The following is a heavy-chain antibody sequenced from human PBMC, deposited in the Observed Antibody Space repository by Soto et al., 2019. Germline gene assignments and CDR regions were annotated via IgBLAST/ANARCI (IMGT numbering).Heavy chain of an antibody. J-gene: IGHJ4*02. CDR3: ANVVVDGNDYYDF. CDR1: GFTFSSYG. Sequence: GGSLRLSCAASGFTFSSYGMHWARQAPGEGLEWVAVISYDGNRKYYADSVKGRFTISRDFSKNTVDLHMNSLGAEETAIYYCANVVVDGNDYYDFWGQGTLVTVSS. D-gene: IGHD3-22*01. CDR2: ISYDGNRK. V-gene: IGHV3-30*18.